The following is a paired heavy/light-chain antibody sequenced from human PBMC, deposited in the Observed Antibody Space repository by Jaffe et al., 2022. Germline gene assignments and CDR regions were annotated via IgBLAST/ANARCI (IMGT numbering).Heavy chain of an antibody. V-gene: IGHV3-23*01. J-gene: IGHJ3*02. CDR3: AKDWGDEDYDFWSGYPDAFDI. CDR1: GFTFSSYA. CDR2: ISGSGGST. D-gene: IGHD3-3*01. Sequence: EVQLLESGGGLVQPGGSLRLSCAASGFTFSSYAMSWVRQAPGKGLEWVSAISGSGGSTYYADSVKGRFTISRDNSKNTLYLQMNSLRAEDTAVYYCAKDWGDEDYDFWSGYPDAFDIWGQGTMVTVSS.
Light chain of an antibody. J-gene: IGLJ3*02. CDR2: DNN. CDR1: SSNIGNNY. V-gene: IGLV1-51*01. Sequence: QSVLTQPPSVSAAPGQKVTISCSGSSSNIGNNYVSWYQQLPGTAPKLLIYDNNKRPSGIPDRFSGSKSGTSATLGITGLQTGDEADYYCGTWDSSLSARVFGGGTKLTVL. CDR3: GTWDSSLSARV.